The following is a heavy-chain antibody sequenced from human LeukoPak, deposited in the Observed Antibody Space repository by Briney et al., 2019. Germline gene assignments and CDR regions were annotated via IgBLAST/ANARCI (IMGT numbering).Heavy chain of an antibody. CDR3: ARDIWNLRTIYY. CDR2: INPNSGGT. Sequence: ASVKVSCKASGYTFTGYYMHWVRQAPGQGLEWMGWINPNSGGTNYAQKFQGRVTMTGDTSISTAYMELSGLRSDDTAVYYCARDIWNLRTIYYWGQGTLVTVSS. J-gene: IGHJ4*02. V-gene: IGHV1-2*02. D-gene: IGHD3-9*01. CDR1: GYTFTGYY.